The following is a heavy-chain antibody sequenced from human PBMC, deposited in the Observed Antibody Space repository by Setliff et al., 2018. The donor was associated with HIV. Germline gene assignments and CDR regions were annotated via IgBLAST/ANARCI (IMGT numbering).Heavy chain of an antibody. D-gene: IGHD3-22*01. J-gene: IGHJ3*01. Sequence: LSLTCTVSGYSLDSGYYWAWIRQPPGKGPEWIGSIYYGGHTYHNPSLKSRVTLSLDTSVNKFSLNLTSVTAADTAMYYCARDRNYYHSGAYHGSRDSLDFWGQGTMVTVSS. CDR2: IYYGGHT. CDR1: GYSLDSGYY. V-gene: IGHV4-38-2*02. CDR3: ARDRNYYHSGAYHGSRDSLDF.